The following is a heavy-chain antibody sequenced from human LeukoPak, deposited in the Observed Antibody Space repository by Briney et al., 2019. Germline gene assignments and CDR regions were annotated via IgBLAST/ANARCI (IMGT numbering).Heavy chain of an antibody. D-gene: IGHD6-19*01. CDR3: ARDRIAVAGMGAFQH. V-gene: IGHV3-30*04. CDR1: RFTFSTYA. J-gene: IGHJ1*01. CDR2: ISYDGTNE. Sequence: GGSLRLSCAASRFTFSTYAMHCVRQAPGKGLEWVAAISYDGTNEYHADSVKGEFTISRDNSKNTLYLQMNSLRAEDTAIYYCARDRIAVAGMGAFQHWGQGTLVTVSS.